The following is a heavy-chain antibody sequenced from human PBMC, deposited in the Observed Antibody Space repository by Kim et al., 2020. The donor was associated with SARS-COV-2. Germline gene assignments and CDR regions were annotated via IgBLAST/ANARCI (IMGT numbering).Heavy chain of an antibody. CDR2: IAGVSGTT. Sequence: GGSLRLSCTASGFIFTSYGMNWVRQAPGKGLEWVSTIAGVSGTTYYADSVRGRFTISRDNSKNTLYLQMNSLRAEDTAVYYCAIWWQRSTFDHWGQGTIVTVSS. V-gene: IGHV3-23*01. CDR1: GFIFTSYG. CDR3: AIWWQRSTFDH. D-gene: IGHD2-15*01. J-gene: IGHJ4*02.